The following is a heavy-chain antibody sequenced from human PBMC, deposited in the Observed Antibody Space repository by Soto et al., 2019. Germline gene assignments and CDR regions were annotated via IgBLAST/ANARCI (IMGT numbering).Heavy chain of an antibody. D-gene: IGHD4-4*01. Sequence: SETLSLTCTVSGASISSYYWSWIRQPPGKGLEWIGYIYYSGTTNYNPSLKSRVTISVDTSKNQFSLKLSSVTAADTAVYYCARLQGHYYYYGMDVWGQGTTVTVSS. V-gene: IGHV4-59*01. J-gene: IGHJ6*02. CDR1: GASISSYY. CDR3: ARLQGHYYYYGMDV. CDR2: IYYSGTT.